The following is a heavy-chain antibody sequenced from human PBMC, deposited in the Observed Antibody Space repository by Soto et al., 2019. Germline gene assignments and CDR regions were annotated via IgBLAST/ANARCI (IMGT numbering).Heavy chain of an antibody. CDR1: GFTFSSYS. CDR3: ARDFTGTGTFDY. V-gene: IGHV3-30-3*01. Sequence: GASLRLSCAASGFTFSSYSMQWVRQAPDKGLEWVAVISYDGYNKYYVDSVKGRFTISRDNSKNTLYLQMNSLRAEDTAIYYCARDFTGTGTFDYWGHGTLVTVSS. CDR2: ISYDGYNK. J-gene: IGHJ4*01. D-gene: IGHD1-1*01.